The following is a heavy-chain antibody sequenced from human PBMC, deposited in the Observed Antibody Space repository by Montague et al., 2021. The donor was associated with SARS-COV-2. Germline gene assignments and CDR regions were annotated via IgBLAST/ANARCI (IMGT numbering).Heavy chain of an antibody. CDR1: GFPFISYE. D-gene: IGHD1-14*01. V-gene: IGHV3-48*03. CDR3: TRDRSYFGY. CDR2: ISSSGGTI. J-gene: IGHJ4*02. Sequence: SLSLSCAASGFPFISYEMNWVRQTPGKGLEWISHISSSGGTIYYADSVKGRFTISRDNAKNSLYLQMHSLRAEDTGLYYCTRDRSYFGYWGQGTLVTVSS.